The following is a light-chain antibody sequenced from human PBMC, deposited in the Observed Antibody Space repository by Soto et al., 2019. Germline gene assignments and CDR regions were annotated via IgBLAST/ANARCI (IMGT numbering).Light chain of an antibody. Sequence: DIQMTQSPSVMSASVGDTVTITCRASQGISNYVAWFQQKPGKVPKSLIYAASKLQGGVPSRFSGSGSGTEFTLTVSRLQREDSATYYCLQHNSYPVSFGGGTKVEIK. J-gene: IGKJ4*01. CDR3: LQHNSYPVS. CDR1: QGISNY. CDR2: AAS. V-gene: IGKV1-17*03.